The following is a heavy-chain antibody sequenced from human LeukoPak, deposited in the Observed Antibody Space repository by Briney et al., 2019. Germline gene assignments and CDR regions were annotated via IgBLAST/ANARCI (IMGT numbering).Heavy chain of an antibody. CDR1: GGSISSNSYY. Sequence: SETLSLTCTVSGGSISSNSYYWGWIRQPPGKGLEWIGSIYYSGSTYYNPSLKSRVTISVDTSKNQFSLKLSSVTAADTAVYYCASPRYYYYMDVWGKGTTVTVSS. V-gene: IGHV4-39*01. J-gene: IGHJ6*03. CDR2: IYYSGST. CDR3: ASPRYYYYMDV.